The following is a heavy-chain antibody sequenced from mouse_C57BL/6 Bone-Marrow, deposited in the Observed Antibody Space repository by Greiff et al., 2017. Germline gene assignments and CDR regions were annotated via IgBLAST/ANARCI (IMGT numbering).Heavy chain of an antibody. CDR2: IDPENGDT. CDR1: GFNIKDDY. D-gene: IGHD2-3*01. V-gene: IGHV14-4*01. J-gene: IGHJ2*01. Sequence: VQLQQSGAELVRPGASVKLSCTASGFNIKDDYMHWVKQRPEQGLEWIGWIDPENGDTEYASKFQGKATITADTSSNTAYRQLSSLTSEDTAVYYCTSDGYYPDYWGQGTTLTVSS. CDR3: TSDGYYPDY.